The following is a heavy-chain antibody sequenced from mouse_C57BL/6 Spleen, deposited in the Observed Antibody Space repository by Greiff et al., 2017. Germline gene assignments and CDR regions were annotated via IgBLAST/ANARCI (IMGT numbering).Heavy chain of an antibody. J-gene: IGHJ1*03. Sequence: EVQLQQSGPELVKPGASVKIPCKASGYTFTDYNMDWVKQSHGKSLEWIGDINPNNGGTIYNQKFKGKATLTVDKSSSTAYMELRSLTSEDTAVYYCARRDGTYWYFDVWAQGPRSPSPQ. CDR2: INPNNGGT. D-gene: IGHD2-1*01. V-gene: IGHV1-18*01. CDR1: GYTFTDYN. CDR3: ARRDGTYWYFDV.